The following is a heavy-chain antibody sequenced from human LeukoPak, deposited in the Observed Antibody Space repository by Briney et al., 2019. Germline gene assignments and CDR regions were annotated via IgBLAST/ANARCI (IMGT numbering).Heavy chain of an antibody. CDR3: ARAKLVSSPIDY. CDR1: GYTFTSYG. CDR2: ISAYNGNT. Sequence: GTSVKVSCKASGYTFTSYGISWVRQAPGQGLEWMGWISAYNGNTNYAQKFQGGVTMTRDTSISTAYMELSRLRSDDTAVYYCARAKLVSSPIDYWGQGTLVTVSS. D-gene: IGHD6-13*01. V-gene: IGHV1-18*01. J-gene: IGHJ4*02.